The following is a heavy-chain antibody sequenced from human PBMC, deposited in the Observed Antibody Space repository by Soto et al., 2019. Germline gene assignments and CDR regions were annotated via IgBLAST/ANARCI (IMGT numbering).Heavy chain of an antibody. CDR1: GYTFTSYD. V-gene: IGHV1-8*01. J-gene: IGHJ4*02. CDR2: MNPNSGNT. D-gene: IGHD2-21*01. Sequence: GASVKVSCKASGYTFTSYDINWVRQATGQGLEWMGWMNPNSGNTGYAQNFQGRVTMTRNTSISTAYMELSSLRSEDTAVYYCARVEPYCGGDCYYDYWGQGTLVTVSS. CDR3: ARVEPYCGGDCYYDY.